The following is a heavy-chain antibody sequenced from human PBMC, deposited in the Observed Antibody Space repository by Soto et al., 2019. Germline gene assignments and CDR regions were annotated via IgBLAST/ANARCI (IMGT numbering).Heavy chain of an antibody. J-gene: IGHJ6*03. CDR1: GFSLSTSGMC. Sequence: SGPTLVNPTQTLTLTCTFSGFSLSTSGMCVSWIRQPPGKALEWLARIDWDDDKYYSTSLKTRLTISKDTSKNQVVLTMTNMEPVDTATYYCARSRFLEWLSPTTNYYYMDVWGKGSTVTVSS. CDR2: IDWDDDK. V-gene: IGHV2-70*11. CDR3: ARSRFLEWLSPTTNYYYMDV. D-gene: IGHD3-3*01.